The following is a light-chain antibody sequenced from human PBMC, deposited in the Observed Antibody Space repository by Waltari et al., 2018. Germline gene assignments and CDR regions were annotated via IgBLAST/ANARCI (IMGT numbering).Light chain of an antibody. CDR3: QQYFDNPRT. J-gene: IGKJ2*01. CDR1: QSILYTSNNKNY. V-gene: IGKV4-1*01. CDR2: WAS. Sequence: EIVMTQSPESLAVSLGETATITYKSSQSILYTSNNKNYLAWYQQKPGQPPRLLIYWASSRDSGVPDRFSGSGSGTDFTLTISSLQAEDVAVYYCQQYFDNPRTFGQGTRLEIK.